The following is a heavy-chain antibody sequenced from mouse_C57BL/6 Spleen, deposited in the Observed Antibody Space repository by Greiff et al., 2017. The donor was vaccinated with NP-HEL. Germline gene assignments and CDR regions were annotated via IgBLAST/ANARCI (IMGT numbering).Heavy chain of an antibody. CDR3: ARDYYGSSRFDY. CDR2: IDPSDSYT. Sequence: QVQLQQPGAELVMPGASVKLSCKASGYTFTSYWMHWVKQRPGQGLEWIGEIDPSDSYTNYNQKFKGKSTLTVDKSSSTAYMQLSSLTSEDSAGYYCARDYYGSSRFDYWGQGTTLTVSS. V-gene: IGHV1-69*01. J-gene: IGHJ2*01. CDR1: GYTFTSYW. D-gene: IGHD1-1*01.